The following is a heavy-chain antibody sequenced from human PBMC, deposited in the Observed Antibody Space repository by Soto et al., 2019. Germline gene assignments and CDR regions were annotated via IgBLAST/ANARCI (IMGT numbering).Heavy chain of an antibody. D-gene: IGHD5-18*01. V-gene: IGHV4-39*01. CDR2: FYYTGST. CDR3: ARLNSAYNYANY. J-gene: IGHJ4*02. CDR1: GGSISGTTYY. Sequence: SETLSLTCTVSGGSISGTTYYWGWIRQPPGKGLAWIGSFYYTGSTSYNPSLKSRVTISVDTSKSQFSLKLSSVTAADTAVYYCARLNSAYNYANYWGQGTLVTVSS.